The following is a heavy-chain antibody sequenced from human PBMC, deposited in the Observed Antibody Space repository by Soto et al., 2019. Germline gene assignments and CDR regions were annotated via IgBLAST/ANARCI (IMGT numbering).Heavy chain of an antibody. CDR1: GGSFSGYY. CDR2: ITRYGTI. V-gene: IGHV4-34*01. D-gene: IGHD1-1*01. CDR3: ARLFAGATGNWYFDL. J-gene: IGHJ2*01. Sequence: QVQLQQWGAGLLKPSETLSLTCAVYGGSFSGYYWSWVRQAPGKGLEWIGEITRYGTINYNPSLKSRVTMSLDTSKKQFSLRLNSVSDADAALYYCARLFAGATGNWYFDLWGRGTLVTVSS.